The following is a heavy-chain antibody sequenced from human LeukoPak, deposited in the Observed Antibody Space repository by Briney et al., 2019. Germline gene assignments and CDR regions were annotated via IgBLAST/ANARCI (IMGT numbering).Heavy chain of an antibody. CDR1: GGSISSSSYY. D-gene: IGHD6-13*01. Sequence: PSETLSLTCTVSGGSISSSSYYWGWIRQPPGKGLEWIGSIYHSGSTYYNPSLKSRVTISVDTSKNQFSLKLSSVTAADTAVYYCARGESWYYGFDPWGQGTLVTVSS. CDR2: IYHSGST. J-gene: IGHJ5*02. CDR3: ARGESWYYGFDP. V-gene: IGHV4-39*07.